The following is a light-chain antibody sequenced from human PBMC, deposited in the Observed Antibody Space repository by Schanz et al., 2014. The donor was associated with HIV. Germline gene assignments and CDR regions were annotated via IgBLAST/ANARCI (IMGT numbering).Light chain of an antibody. CDR1: HNLLHSNGYNY. Sequence: DIVLTQSPLSQPVTPGEPASFSCRSSHNLLHSNGYNYLDWYVQKPGQSPQLLIFLGSHRASGVPDRFSGSGSGTDFTLKISRVEAEDVGVYYCMQGTHWPPTFGQGTRLEIK. CDR3: MQGTHWPPT. V-gene: IGKV2-28*01. CDR2: LGS. J-gene: IGKJ5*01.